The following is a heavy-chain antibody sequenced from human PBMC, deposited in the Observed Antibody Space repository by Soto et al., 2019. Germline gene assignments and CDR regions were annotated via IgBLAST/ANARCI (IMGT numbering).Heavy chain of an antibody. CDR2: ISGYSGNT. D-gene: IGHD3-10*01. Sequence: QVQLVQSGAEVKKPGASVKVSCKASGYTFTRYGFTWVRQAPGQGLEWMGGISGYSGNTIFAQNLRGRVTMTTDTSTSTAYMELRSLRSDATAVYYCARGGVVLWFGEPLDYWGQGTVVTVSS. J-gene: IGHJ4*02. CDR3: ARGGVVLWFGEPLDY. V-gene: IGHV1-18*01. CDR1: GYTFTRYG.